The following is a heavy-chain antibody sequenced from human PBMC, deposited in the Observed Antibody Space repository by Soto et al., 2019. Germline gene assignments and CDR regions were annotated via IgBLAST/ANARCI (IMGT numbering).Heavy chain of an antibody. CDR3: ARSPYSSGWYWFDP. CDR1: GGSISSYY. V-gene: IGHV4-59*01. Sequence: SETLSLTCTVSGGSISSYYWSWIRQPPGKGLEWIGYIYYNGSTNYNPSLKSRVTISVDTSKNQFSLKLSSVTAADTAVYYCARSPYSSGWYWFDPWGQGTLVTVSS. D-gene: IGHD6-19*01. J-gene: IGHJ5*02. CDR2: IYYNGST.